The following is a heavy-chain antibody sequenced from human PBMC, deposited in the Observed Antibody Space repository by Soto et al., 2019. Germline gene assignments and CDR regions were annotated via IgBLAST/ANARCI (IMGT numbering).Heavy chain of an antibody. CDR2: IYRTGST. J-gene: IGHJ4*02. V-gene: IGHV4-4*02. D-gene: IGHD1-7*01. CDR1: GGSFTRNNW. Sequence: SETLSLTCAVSGGSFTRNNWWTCVRQPPGQGLEWIGEIYRTGSTNYNPSLKSRVTISLDKSENQFSLKVTSPTAADTAVYYCASRDPGTSVDYWGQGTLVTVSS. CDR3: ASRDPGTSVDY.